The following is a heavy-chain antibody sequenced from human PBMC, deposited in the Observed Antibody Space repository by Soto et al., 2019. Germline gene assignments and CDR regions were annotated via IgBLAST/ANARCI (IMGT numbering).Heavy chain of an antibody. Sequence: QVQLVESGGGLVKPGGSLRLSCAASGFTFSDYYMSWIRQAPGKGLEWVSYISSSSSYTNYADSVKGRFTISRDNAKNSLYLQMNSLRAEDTAVYYCARVTGYYDSSSFDYWGQGTLVTVSS. CDR2: ISSSSSYT. CDR1: GFTFSDYY. J-gene: IGHJ4*02. V-gene: IGHV3-11*05. D-gene: IGHD3-22*01. CDR3: ARVTGYYDSSSFDY.